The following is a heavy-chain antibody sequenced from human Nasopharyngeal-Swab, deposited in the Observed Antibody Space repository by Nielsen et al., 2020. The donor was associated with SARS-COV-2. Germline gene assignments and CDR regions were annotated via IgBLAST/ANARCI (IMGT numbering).Heavy chain of an antibody. J-gene: IGHJ6*02. Sequence: GGSLRLSCAASGFTINSFAMHWVRQAPGKGLEWVAVISYDGNNKYYADSVKGRFTISRDNSKNTVYLQMNSLRPEDTAVYYCARDVPSGFGELFPLLRGLDIWGHGTTVTVSS. CDR1: GFTINSFA. CDR3: ARDVPSGFGELFPLLRGLDI. V-gene: IGHV3-30-3*01. D-gene: IGHD3-10*01. CDR2: ISYDGNNK.